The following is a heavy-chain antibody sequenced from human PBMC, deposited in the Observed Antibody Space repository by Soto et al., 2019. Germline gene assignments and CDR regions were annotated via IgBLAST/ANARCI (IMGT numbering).Heavy chain of an antibody. J-gene: IGHJ4*02. V-gene: IGHV1-69*08. CDR3: AREGAQGGVRATYFDY. CDR1: GGTFSSYT. D-gene: IGHD1-26*01. CDR2: IIPILGIA. Sequence: QVQLVQSGAEVKKPGSSVKVSCKASGGTFSSYTISWVRQAPGQGLEWMGRIIPILGIANYAQKFQGRVTITADKSTSTAYMELSSLRSADTAVYYCAREGAQGGVRATYFDYWGQGTLVTVSS.